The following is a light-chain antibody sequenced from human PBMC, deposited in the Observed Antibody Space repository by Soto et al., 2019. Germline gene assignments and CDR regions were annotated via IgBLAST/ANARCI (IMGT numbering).Light chain of an antibody. CDR1: QSVSSY. CDR2: DAS. Sequence: EIVLTQSPATLSLSPGEIATLSCRASQSVSSYLAWYHQKPGQAPKLLIYDASNRATGIPARFSGSGSGTDFTLTISSIETEDFTVYYCQQSSISLTFGGGTQVEI. J-gene: IGKJ4*01. V-gene: IGKV3-11*01. CDR3: QQSSISLT.